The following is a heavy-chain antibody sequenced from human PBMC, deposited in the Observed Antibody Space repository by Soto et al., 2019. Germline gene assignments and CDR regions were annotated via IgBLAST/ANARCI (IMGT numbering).Heavy chain of an antibody. J-gene: IGHJ4*02. CDR3: ARLDVGTTTSDY. Sequence: SETLSLTCTVSGGSVNYLYWSWIRQPPGKGLEWIGYIYYTGHTLYSPSLKSRVTMSIDTSKNQFSLTLTSVTAADTAMYYCARLDVGTTTSDYWGQGTLVTVSS. CDR1: GGSVNYLY. D-gene: IGHD1-26*01. V-gene: IGHV4-59*02. CDR2: IYYTGHT.